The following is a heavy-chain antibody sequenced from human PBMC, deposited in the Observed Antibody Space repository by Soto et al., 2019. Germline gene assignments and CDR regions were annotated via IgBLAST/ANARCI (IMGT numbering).Heavy chain of an antibody. CDR1: GYSFTSYW. CDR3: ARFATQIKYNWFDP. J-gene: IGHJ5*02. CDR2: TDPSDSYT. V-gene: IGHV5-10-1*01. Sequence: GESLKISCKGSGYSFTSYWISWVRQMPGKGLEWMGRTDPSDSYTNYSPSFQGHVTIPADKSISTAYLQWSSLKASDTAMYYCARFATQIKYNWFDPWGQGTLVTVSS.